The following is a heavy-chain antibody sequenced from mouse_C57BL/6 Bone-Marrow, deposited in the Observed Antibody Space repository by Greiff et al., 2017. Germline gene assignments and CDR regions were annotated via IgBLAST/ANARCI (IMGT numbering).Heavy chain of an antibody. CDR1: GFNINNTY. V-gene: IGHV14-3*01. D-gene: IGHD2-10*01. J-gene: IGHJ3*01. Sequence: VQLQQSVAELVRPGASVKLSCTASGFNINNTYMHWVKQRPEQGLEWIGRIDPANGNTKYAQKFQGKATITADTSSNTAYLQLSSLTSEDTAVYCFAGSFCGNSAWFAYWGQGTLVTVSA. CDR2: IDPANGNT. CDR3: AGSFCGNSAWFAY.